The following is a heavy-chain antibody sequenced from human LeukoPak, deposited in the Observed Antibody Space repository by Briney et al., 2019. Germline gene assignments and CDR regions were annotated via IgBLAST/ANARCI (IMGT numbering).Heavy chain of an antibody. D-gene: IGHD2-15*01. J-gene: IGHJ4*02. CDR1: GYTFTGYY. CDR3: ARERTSGGRARDY. Sequence: ASVKVSCKASGYTFTGYYMHWVRQAPGQGLEWMGWINPNSGGTNYAQKFQGRVTMTRDTSISTAHMELSRLRSDDTAVYYCARERTSGGRARDYWGQGTLVTVSS. V-gene: IGHV1-2*02. CDR2: INPNSGGT.